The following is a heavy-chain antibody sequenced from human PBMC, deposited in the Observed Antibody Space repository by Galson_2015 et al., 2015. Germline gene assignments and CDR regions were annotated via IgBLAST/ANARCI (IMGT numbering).Heavy chain of an antibody. CDR3: VREGYRFWEFDW. CDR2: INRGRNYI. D-gene: IGHD5-18*01. Sequence: ALRLSCAASGFTFSTFNMNWVRQAPGKGLEWVSSINRGRNYIYYADSVKGRFTISRDNSKNSLYLQMNSLRAWDTAVYYCVREGYRFWEFDWWGQGTLVTVSS. J-gene: IGHJ4*02. CDR1: GFTFSTFN. V-gene: IGHV3-21*06.